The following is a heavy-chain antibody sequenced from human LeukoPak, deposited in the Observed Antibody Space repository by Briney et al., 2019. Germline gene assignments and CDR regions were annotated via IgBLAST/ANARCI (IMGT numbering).Heavy chain of an antibody. D-gene: IGHD6-13*01. CDR3: ARDQTRIAAAWFDP. V-gene: IGHV3-23*01. J-gene: IGHJ5*02. CDR2: ISASGDRT. Sequence: AGGSLRLSCAASGFTFSSYAMSWVRQAPGRGLEWVSAISASGDRTYYTDSVKGRFTISRDNAKNSLYLQMNSLRAEDTAVYYCARDQTRIAAAWFDPWGQGTLVTVSS. CDR1: GFTFSSYA.